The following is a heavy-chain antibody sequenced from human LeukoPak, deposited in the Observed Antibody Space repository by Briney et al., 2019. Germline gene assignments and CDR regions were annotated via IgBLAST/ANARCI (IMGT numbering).Heavy chain of an antibody. J-gene: IGHJ4*02. CDR2: GYHSGST. CDR1: GYSISIGYY. CDR3: ARHAFFDSTGYYYYFDY. V-gene: IGHV4-38-2*01. D-gene: IGHD3-22*01. Sequence: PSETLSLTCAVSGYSISIGYYWGWIRQPPGKGLEWIGSGYHSGSTYYNPSLKSRVTLSMDTSKNQFSLKLNSATAADTAAYYCARHAFFDSTGYYYYFDYWGQGSLVTVSS.